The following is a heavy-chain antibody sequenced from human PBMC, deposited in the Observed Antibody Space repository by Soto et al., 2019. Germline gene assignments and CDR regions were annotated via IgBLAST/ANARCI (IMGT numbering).Heavy chain of an antibody. CDR3: ARGNSPVDVY. J-gene: IGHJ4*02. V-gene: IGHV3-23*01. CDR1: VCSFSSYA. CDR2: ISGSGGST. D-gene: IGHD2-21*01. Sequence: VGSLRLSCASSVCSFSSYAMSCVRQAPGKWLEWVSAISGSGGSTYYADSVKGRFTISRDNAQNTLFLQMSSLRAEDTAVSFRARGNSPVDVYSGPRALVNVS.